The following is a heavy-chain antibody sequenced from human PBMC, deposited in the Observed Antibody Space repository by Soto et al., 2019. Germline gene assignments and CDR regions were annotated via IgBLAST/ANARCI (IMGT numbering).Heavy chain of an antibody. Sequence: QVQLQQSGPGLVKPSETLSLTCTVSSGPSSSHNWGWIRQSPGRGLEWIGYVYNTGGTSYNPSLKRRVTISADTSANHISLTLSFVTAAGTAIYYSVRQGIGSLHGLVDVWGQGTTVSVSS. D-gene: IGHD1-26*01. CDR1: SGPSSSHN. CDR2: VYNTGGT. J-gene: IGHJ6*02. CDR3: VRQGIGSLHGLVDV. V-gene: IGHV4-59*08.